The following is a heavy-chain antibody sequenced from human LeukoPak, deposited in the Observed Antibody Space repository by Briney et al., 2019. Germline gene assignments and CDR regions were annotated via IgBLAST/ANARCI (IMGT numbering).Heavy chain of an antibody. CDR2: INHSGST. Sequence: PSETLSLTCAVYGGSFSGYYWSWIRQPPGKGLEWIGGINHSGSTNYNPSLKSRVTISVDTSKNQFSLKLSSVTAADTAVYYCARVSTMVRGVDYWGQGTLVTVSS. V-gene: IGHV4-34*01. D-gene: IGHD3-10*01. CDR1: GGSFSGYY. CDR3: ARVSTMVRGVDY. J-gene: IGHJ4*02.